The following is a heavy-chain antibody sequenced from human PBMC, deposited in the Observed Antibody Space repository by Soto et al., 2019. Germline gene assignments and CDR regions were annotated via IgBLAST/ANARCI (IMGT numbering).Heavy chain of an antibody. D-gene: IGHD3-10*01. CDR2: IYYSGST. CDR1: GGPITSYY. CDR3: ARALYGSGVLDV. Sequence: SETLSLTCTVSGGPITSYYWSCIRQPPGKGLEWIGTIYYSGSTNYNPSLKSRVTISVDTSKNQFSLKVRSVTAADTAVYYCARALYGSGVLDVWGQGTTVTVSS. J-gene: IGHJ6*02. V-gene: IGHV4-59*12.